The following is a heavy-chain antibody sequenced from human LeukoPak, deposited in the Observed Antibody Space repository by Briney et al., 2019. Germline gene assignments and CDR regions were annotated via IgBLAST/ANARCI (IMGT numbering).Heavy chain of an antibody. V-gene: IGHV1-8*01. J-gene: IGHJ6*03. CDR1: GYTFTSYD. CDR3: AIRYGSGEKYYYYYYMDV. CDR2: MNPNSGNT. Sequence: ASVKVYFKASGYTFTSYDINWVRQATGQGLEWMGWMNPNSGNTGYAQKFQGRVTMTRNTSISTAYMELSSLRSEDTAVYYCAIRYGSGEKYYYYYYMDVWGKGTTVTVSS. D-gene: IGHD3-10*01.